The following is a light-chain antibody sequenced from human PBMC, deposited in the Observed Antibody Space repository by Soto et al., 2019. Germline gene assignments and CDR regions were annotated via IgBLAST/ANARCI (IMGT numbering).Light chain of an antibody. Sequence: DIKMTQSPSTLSGSVGDRVTITCRASQTISSYLHWYQQKSGKAPKLLIYAASSLQSGVPSRFSGSGSGTDFTLTISSLQPEDFATYYCQHADSFPLITFGQGTLLEI. CDR3: QHADSFPLIT. CDR2: AAS. V-gene: IGKV1-12*01. CDR1: QTISSY. J-gene: IGKJ5*01.